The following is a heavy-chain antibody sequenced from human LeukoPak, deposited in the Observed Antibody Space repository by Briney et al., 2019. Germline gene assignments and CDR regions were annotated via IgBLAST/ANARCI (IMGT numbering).Heavy chain of an antibody. J-gene: IGHJ5*02. CDR1: GYTFTGYY. Sequence: ASVKVSCKASGYTFTGYYMHWVRQAPRQGLGWMGWINTNSGDTNYAQKFQGRVPMTRDTSISTAYMDLSGLRSDDTALYYCARGLGWDSGTYLGAWGQGTLVTVSS. D-gene: IGHD1-26*01. CDR2: INTNSGDT. V-gene: IGHV1-2*02. CDR3: ARGLGWDSGTYLGA.